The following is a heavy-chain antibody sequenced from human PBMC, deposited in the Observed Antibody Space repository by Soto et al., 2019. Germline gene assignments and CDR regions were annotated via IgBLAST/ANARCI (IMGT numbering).Heavy chain of an antibody. V-gene: IGHV1-69*01. D-gene: IGHD2-2*02. Sequence: QVQLVQSGAEVKKPGSSVKVSCKASGGTFSSYAISWVRQAPGQGLEWMGGIIPIFGTANYAQKFQGRVTITADDSTSTAYMELSSLRSEDTAVYYCASRAYCSSTSCYTGGYYGMDVWGQGTTVTVSS. CDR1: GGTFSSYA. J-gene: IGHJ6*02. CDR2: IIPIFGTA. CDR3: ASRAYCSSTSCYTGGYYGMDV.